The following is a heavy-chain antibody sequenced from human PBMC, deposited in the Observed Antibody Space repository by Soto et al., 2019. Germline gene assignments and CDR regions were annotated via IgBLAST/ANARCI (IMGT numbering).Heavy chain of an antibody. V-gene: IGHV1-2*04. CDR1: GYTFTGYY. J-gene: IGHJ5*02. CDR3: P. D-gene: IGHD4-17*01. CDR2: INPNSGGT. Sequence: ASVKVSCKASGYTFTGYYMHWVRQAPGQGLEWMGWINPNSGGTNYAQKFQGWVTMTNMDPVDTATYYCAGSTVTTDLNWFDPWGQGTLVTVSS.